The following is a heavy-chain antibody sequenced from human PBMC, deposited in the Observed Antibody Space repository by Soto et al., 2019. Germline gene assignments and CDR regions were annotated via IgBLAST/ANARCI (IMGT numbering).Heavy chain of an antibody. Sequence: SGFTFSSYAMHWVRQAPGKGLDWVAVISYDGSNKYHADSVKGRFTISRDNAKNSLYLQMNSLRAEDTAVYYCARHPERIAQIGWFDPWGQGTLVTVSS. CDR1: GFTFSSYA. J-gene: IGHJ5*02. D-gene: IGHD6-13*01. V-gene: IGHV3-30-3*01. CDR2: ISYDGSNK. CDR3: ARHPERIAQIGWFDP.